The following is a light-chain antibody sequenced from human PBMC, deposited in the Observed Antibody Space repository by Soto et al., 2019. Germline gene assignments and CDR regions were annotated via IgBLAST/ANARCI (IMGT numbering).Light chain of an antibody. CDR3: QQYVNSPVT. CDR2: GAS. J-gene: IGKJ2*01. Sequence: EIVLTQSPDTLYLSPGEGATLSCRASQRVNSSYLAWYQQKPGQAPRLLISGASDRATGVPARVSGSGYGTDFTLTISRLEPGDFAVYYFQQYVNSPVTFGQGTKLQIK. V-gene: IGKV3-20*01. CDR1: QRVNSSY.